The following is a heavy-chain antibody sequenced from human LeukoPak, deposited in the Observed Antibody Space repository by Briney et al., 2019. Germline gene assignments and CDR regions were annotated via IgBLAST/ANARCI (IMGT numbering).Heavy chain of an antibody. CDR1: GFTFSSYG. D-gene: IGHD3-22*01. CDR3: AKTNGYYSD. J-gene: IGHJ4*02. CDR2: ISGSGGTT. Sequence: PGGSLRLSCAASGFTFSSYGMNWGRQAPGKGLEWVSGISGSGGTTYYADSVKGRFTISRDNSKNSLSLQVSSLRAEDTAVYYCAKTNGYYSDWGQGTLVTVSS. V-gene: IGHV3-23*01.